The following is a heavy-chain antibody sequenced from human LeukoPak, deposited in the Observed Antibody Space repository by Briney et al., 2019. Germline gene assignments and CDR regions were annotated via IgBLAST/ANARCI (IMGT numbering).Heavy chain of an antibody. CDR3: ARDLPGIAVAGSAEYFQH. Sequence: ASVKVSCKASGYTFTSYGISWVRQAPGQGLEWMGWINPNSGGTNYAQKFQGRVTMTRDTSISTAYMELSRLRSDDTAVYYCARDLPGIAVAGSAEYFQHWGQGTLVTVSS. J-gene: IGHJ1*01. CDR1: GYTFTSYG. D-gene: IGHD6-19*01. CDR2: INPNSGGT. V-gene: IGHV1-2*02.